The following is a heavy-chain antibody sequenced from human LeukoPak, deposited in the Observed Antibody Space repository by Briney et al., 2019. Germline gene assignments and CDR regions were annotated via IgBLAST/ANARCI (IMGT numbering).Heavy chain of an antibody. D-gene: IGHD1-1*01. CDR2: IYNSGST. CDR3: ARAKPDWNPPDY. CDR1: GSAISANV. Sequence: PSEPRTLPCRVLGSAISANVWSWIRNSPGKGQEWIGYIYNSGSTSYDPSLKSRATILEDKSKNQFSLKLNSVTAADTAVYYCARAKPDWNPPDYWGQGTLVTVSS. J-gene: IGHJ4*01. V-gene: IGHV4-59*08.